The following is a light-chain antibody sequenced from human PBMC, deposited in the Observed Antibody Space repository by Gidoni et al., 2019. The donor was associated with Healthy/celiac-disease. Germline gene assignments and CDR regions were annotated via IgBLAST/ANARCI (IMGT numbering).Light chain of an antibody. CDR3: QQSYSTPRT. CDR2: AAS. V-gene: IGKV1-39*01. Sequence: DIQMTQSPYSLSASVGDRVTITCRASQSISSYLNWYQQKPGKAAKLLIYAASSLQSGVPSRFSGSGSGTDFTLTISSLQPEDFATYYCQQSYSTPRTCGQGTRLEIK. J-gene: IGKJ5*01. CDR1: QSISSY.